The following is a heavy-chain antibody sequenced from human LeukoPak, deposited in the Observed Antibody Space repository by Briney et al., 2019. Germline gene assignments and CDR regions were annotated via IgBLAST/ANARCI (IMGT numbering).Heavy chain of an antibody. Sequence: ASVKVSCKPSGYTFTAYYMHWVRQAPGQGREWMGWINPSSGSTDYAQKFQGRVTMTRDTAISTAYMEVSGLTSDDTAVYYCARRHSGGNWFDSWGQGTLVTVSS. V-gene: IGHV1-2*02. J-gene: IGHJ5*01. CDR3: ARRHSGGNWFDS. CDR1: GYTFTAYY. D-gene: IGHD6-19*01. CDR2: INPSSGST.